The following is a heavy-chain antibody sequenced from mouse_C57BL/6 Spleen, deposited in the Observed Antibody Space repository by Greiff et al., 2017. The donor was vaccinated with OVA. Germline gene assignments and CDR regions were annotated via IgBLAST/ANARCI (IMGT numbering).Heavy chain of an antibody. V-gene: IGHV1-69*01. Sequence: QVQLQQSGAELVMPGASVKLSCKASGYTFTSYWMHWVKQRPGQGLEWIGEIDPSDSYTNYNQKFKGKSTLTVDKSSSTAYMQLSILTSEDSAVYYCARFRYYGYYAMDYWGQGTSVTVSS. CDR2: IDPSDSYT. D-gene: IGHD1-1*01. J-gene: IGHJ4*01. CDR1: GYTFTSYW. CDR3: ARFRYYGYYAMDY.